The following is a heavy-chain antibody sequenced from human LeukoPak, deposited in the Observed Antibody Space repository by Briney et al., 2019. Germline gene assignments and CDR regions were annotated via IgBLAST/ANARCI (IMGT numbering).Heavy chain of an antibody. CDR1: GYTFSVYW. D-gene: IGHD6-13*01. CDR3: ARDWQWQQLDGDAFDI. CDR2: IMQNKSEK. V-gene: IGHV3-7*04. J-gene: IGHJ3*02. Sequence: PGGSLRLSCADSGYTFSVYWTSWVRQAPRKGLEWVANIMQNKSEKSYVDSVKGRFTISRDNAKNSLFLQMKSLRADDTAVYYCARDWQWQQLDGDAFDIWGQGTMVTVSS.